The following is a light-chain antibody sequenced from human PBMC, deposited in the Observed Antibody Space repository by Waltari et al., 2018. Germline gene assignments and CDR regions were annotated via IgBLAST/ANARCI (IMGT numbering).Light chain of an antibody. Sequence: QSALTQPRSVSGSPGQSVTISCTGTGSDVGDYTYVSWYQQHPGKAPQLVIYDVTKRPSGVPDRFSGSKSGNSASRTVSGLQAEDEADYYCCSYEGTWVFGGGTKLTVL. CDR1: GSDVGDYTY. V-gene: IGLV2-11*01. J-gene: IGLJ3*02. CDR2: DVT. CDR3: CSYEGTWV.